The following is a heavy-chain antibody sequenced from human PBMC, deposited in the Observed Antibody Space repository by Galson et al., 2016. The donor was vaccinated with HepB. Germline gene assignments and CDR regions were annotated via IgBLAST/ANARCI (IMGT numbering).Heavy chain of an antibody. J-gene: IGHJ3*02. CDR1: GFAFTFYA. CDR2: ITASGTTT. D-gene: IGHD3-3*01. Sequence: SLRLSCAASGFAFTFYAMNWARQTPGKGLEWVASITASGTTTHYANSVEGRFTVSRDSSKKMLFLQMNSLRVEDTAVYYCAKDANFWSGYPEDAFDMWGQGTMVTVSS. V-gene: IGHV3-23*01. CDR3: AKDANFWSGYPEDAFDM.